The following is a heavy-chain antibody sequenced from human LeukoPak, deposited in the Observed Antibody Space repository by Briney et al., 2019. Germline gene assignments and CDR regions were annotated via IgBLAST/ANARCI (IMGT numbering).Heavy chain of an antibody. Sequence: PSETLSLTCTVSGGSISSYYWSWIRQPPGKGLEWIGHIYYGGSTTYNPYLTSRVTISVDTSKNQFSLKLTSVTAADTALYYCARVAGLWFGDAYYYYMDVWGKGTTVTISS. V-gene: IGHV4-59*01. CDR3: ARVAGLWFGDAYYYYMDV. D-gene: IGHD3-10*01. CDR2: IYYGGST. J-gene: IGHJ6*03. CDR1: GGSISSYY.